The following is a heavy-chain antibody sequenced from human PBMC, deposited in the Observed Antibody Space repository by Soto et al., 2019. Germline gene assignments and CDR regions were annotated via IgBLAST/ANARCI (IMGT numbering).Heavy chain of an antibody. CDR3: AKVGSARGDLDY. D-gene: IGHD7-27*01. Sequence: SETLSLTCTVSGGSISSYYWSWIRQPPGKGLEWIGYIYYSGSTNYNPSLKSRVTISVDTSKNQFSLKLSSVTAADTAVYYCAKVGSARGDLDYWGQGTLVTVSS. CDR1: GGSISSYY. CDR2: IYYSGST. V-gene: IGHV4-59*08. J-gene: IGHJ4*02.